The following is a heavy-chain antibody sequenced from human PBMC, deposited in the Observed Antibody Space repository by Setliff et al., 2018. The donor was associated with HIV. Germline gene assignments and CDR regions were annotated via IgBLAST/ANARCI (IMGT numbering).Heavy chain of an antibody. CDR1: GFSFSSYW. CDR3: VRWRGAQSEFDY. J-gene: IGHJ4*02. D-gene: IGHD3-3*01. V-gene: IGHV3-23*03. Sequence: GGSLILSCAASGFSFSSYWMSWVRQAPGKGLEWVSIIYTDDSNTYYAESVKGRFTISRDNSKNTLYLQMSSLRAEDTAVYYCVRWRGAQSEFDYWGQGTLVTVSS. CDR2: IYTDDSNT.